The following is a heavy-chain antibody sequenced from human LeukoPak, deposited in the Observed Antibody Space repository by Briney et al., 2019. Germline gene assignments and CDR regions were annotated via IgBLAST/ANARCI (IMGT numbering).Heavy chain of an antibody. CDR2: IYYSGST. D-gene: IGHD3-3*01. V-gene: IGHV4-59*08. CDR1: GGSISSYY. Sequence: PSETLSLTCTVSGGSISSYYWSWIRQPPGKGLEWIGYIYYSGSTNYNPSLKSRVTISVDTSKNQFSLKLGSVTAADTAVYYCASQKDYDFWSSYPKSYYFDYWGQGTLVTVSS. J-gene: IGHJ4*02. CDR3: ASQKDYDFWSSYPKSYYFDY.